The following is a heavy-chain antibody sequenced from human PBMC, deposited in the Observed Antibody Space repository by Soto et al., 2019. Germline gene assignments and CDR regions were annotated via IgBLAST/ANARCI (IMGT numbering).Heavy chain of an antibody. Sequence: QVQLVESGGGVVQPGRSLRLSCAASGFTFSHYGMHWVRQTPGKGLEWVALTLNERSNKYYGNSVKGRFTISRDNSKNPLYLQVSSLRAEDTVVYCCAKSRDAYNFYFDYGMDVWGQGTTVTVSS. CDR3: AKSRDAYNFYFDYGMDV. J-gene: IGHJ6*02. CDR1: GFTFSHYG. D-gene: IGHD2-2*01. CDR2: TLNERSNK. V-gene: IGHV3-30*18.